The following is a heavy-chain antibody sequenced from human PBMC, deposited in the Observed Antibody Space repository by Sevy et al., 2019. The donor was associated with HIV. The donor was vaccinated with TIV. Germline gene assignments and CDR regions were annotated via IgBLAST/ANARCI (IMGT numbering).Heavy chain of an antibody. D-gene: IGHD4-17*01. V-gene: IGHV3-11*01. CDR2: ISGSGSTI. J-gene: IGHJ6*02. Sequence: GGSLRLSCAASGFTLSDYYMSWIRQAPGKGLEWVSYISGSGSTIYYADSGKGRFTIPRDNAKNSLSLQMNSLRAEDTAVYFCARDHVKDGDLGDYYYYAMDVWGQGTTVTVSS. CDR1: GFTLSDYY. CDR3: ARDHVKDGDLGDYYYYAMDV.